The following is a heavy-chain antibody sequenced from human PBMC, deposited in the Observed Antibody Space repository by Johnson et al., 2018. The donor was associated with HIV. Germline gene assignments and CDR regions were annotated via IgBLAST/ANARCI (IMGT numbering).Heavy chain of an antibody. CDR1: GFTFSSYA. CDR2: ISYDGSNK. Sequence: QVQLVESGGGVVQPGRSLRLSCAASGFTFSSYAMHWVRQAPGKGLEWVAVISYDGSNKYYADSVKGRFTISRDNSKNTLYLQMNSLTGEDTAIYYCAAGGGDCYPSHWGFCAFDIWGRGTMVTVSS. J-gene: IGHJ3*02. V-gene: IGHV3-30*04. D-gene: IGHD2-21*01. CDR3: AAGGGDCYPSHWGFCAFDI.